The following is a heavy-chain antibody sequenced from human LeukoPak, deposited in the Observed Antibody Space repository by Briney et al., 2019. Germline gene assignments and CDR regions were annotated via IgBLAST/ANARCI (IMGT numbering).Heavy chain of an antibody. CDR3: ARELPYCSGGSCYSIYGMDV. D-gene: IGHD2-15*01. Sequence: GRSLRLSCAASGFTFSSYGMHWVRQAPGKGLEWVAVIWYDGSNKYYADSVKGRFTISRDNSKNTLYLQMNSLRADDTAVYYCARELPYCSGGSCYSIYGMDVWGKGTTVTVSS. CDR1: GFTFSSYG. J-gene: IGHJ6*04. V-gene: IGHV3-33*01. CDR2: IWYDGSNK.